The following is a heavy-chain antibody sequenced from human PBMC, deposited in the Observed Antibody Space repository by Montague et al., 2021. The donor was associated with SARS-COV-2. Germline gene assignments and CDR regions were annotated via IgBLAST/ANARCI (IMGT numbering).Heavy chain of an antibody. Sequence: SLRLSCAASGFTFTSHPMSWVRQAPGKGLEWVSGISGSGESTYYADSVKGRFTIYRDNSNNMLYLQMSGLRAEDTAVYYCAKDMWDLYYFDYWGQGTLVTVSS. CDR1: GFTFTSHP. CDR2: ISGSGEST. V-gene: IGHV3-23*01. J-gene: IGHJ4*02. CDR3: AKDMWDLYYFDY. D-gene: IGHD1-26*01.